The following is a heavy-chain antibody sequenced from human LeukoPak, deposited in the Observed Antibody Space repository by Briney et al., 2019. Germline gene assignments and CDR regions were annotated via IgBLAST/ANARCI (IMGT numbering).Heavy chain of an antibody. CDR1: GFTFSAYA. CDR2: IRYNGGKE. D-gene: IGHD6-13*01. V-gene: IGHV3-30*02. CDR3: AKVSSSCPDCSFDS. J-gene: IGHJ4*02. Sequence: PGGSLRLSCAASGFTFSAYAMHWVRQAPGKGLEWVAFIRYNGGKEHHADSVKGRFTISRDNSKNTLYLQVNSLRAEDTAVYYCAKVSSSCPDCSFDSWGQGTLVTVSS.